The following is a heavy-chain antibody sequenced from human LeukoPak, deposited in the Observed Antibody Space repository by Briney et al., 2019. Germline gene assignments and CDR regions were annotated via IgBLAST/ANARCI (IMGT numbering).Heavy chain of an antibody. J-gene: IGHJ4*02. CDR1: GLTFSNYG. Sequence: GRSLRLSCAASGLTFSNYGMHWVRQAPGKGLEWIAAIWHDGTNKNYRDSVKGRFTISRDNSKNTLSLQMNSLRADDTAVYYCASDDGPLDYWGRGTLVTVSA. D-gene: IGHD2-8*01. CDR3: ASDDGPLDY. CDR2: IWHDGTNK. V-gene: IGHV3-33*01.